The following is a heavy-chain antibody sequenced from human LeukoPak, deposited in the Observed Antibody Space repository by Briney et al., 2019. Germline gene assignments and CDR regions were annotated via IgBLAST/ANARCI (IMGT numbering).Heavy chain of an antibody. V-gene: IGHV3-11*01. D-gene: IGHD1-26*01. Sequence: GGGLRLSCAPSGFTSSDYYMSWSRQAPGKGLGWVSYISSSGSTIYYADSVKGRFTISRDIPKNSLYLKVNSLRAEDTAVYYCARRRDSGSLQHFDYWRQGRLVAVSS. CDR2: ISSSGSTI. CDR3: ARRRDSGSLQHFDY. J-gene: IGHJ4*02. CDR1: GFTSSDYY.